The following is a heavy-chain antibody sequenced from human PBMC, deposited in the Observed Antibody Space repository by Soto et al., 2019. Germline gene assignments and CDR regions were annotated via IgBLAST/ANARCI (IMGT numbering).Heavy chain of an antibody. CDR2: IWYDGSNK. Sequence: QVQLVESGGGVVQPGRSLRLSCAASGFTFSSYGMHWVRQAPGKGLEWVAVIWYDGSNKYYADSVKGRFTISRDNSKNTLYLQMNSLRAEDTAVYYCARANRNPVFGGGYGGGRNAFDIWGQGTMVTVSS. J-gene: IGHJ3*02. CDR3: ARANRNPVFGGGYGGGRNAFDI. V-gene: IGHV3-33*01. CDR1: GFTFSSYG. D-gene: IGHD3-3*01.